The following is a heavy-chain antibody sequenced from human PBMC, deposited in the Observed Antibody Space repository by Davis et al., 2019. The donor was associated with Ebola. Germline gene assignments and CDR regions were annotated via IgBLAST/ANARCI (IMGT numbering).Heavy chain of an antibody. V-gene: IGHV5-51*01. Sequence: KVSCKGSGYSFTSYWIGWVRQMPGKGLEWMGIIYPGDSDTRYSPSFQDQVTISADKSITTAYLQWSSLKASDTAMYYCARQGAPYSAPANWGQGTLVTVSS. J-gene: IGHJ4*02. D-gene: IGHD1-26*01. CDR3: ARQGAPYSAPAN. CDR2: IYPGDSDT. CDR1: GYSFTSYW.